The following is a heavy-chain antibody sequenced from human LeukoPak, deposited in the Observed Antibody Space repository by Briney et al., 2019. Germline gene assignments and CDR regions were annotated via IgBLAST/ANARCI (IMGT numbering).Heavy chain of an antibody. Sequence: GGSLRLSCAASGFTFSSYGMHWVRQAPGKGLEWVAVISYDGSNKYYADSVKGRFTISRDNSKNTLYLQMNSLRAEDTAVYYCAKAACSGGSCPLDYWGQGTLVTVSS. CDR2: ISYDGSNK. CDR1: GFTFSSYG. J-gene: IGHJ4*02. V-gene: IGHV3-30*18. D-gene: IGHD2-15*01. CDR3: AKAACSGGSCPLDY.